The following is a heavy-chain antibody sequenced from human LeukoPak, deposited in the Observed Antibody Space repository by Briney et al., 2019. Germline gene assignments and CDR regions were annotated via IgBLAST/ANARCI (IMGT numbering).Heavy chain of an antibody. V-gene: IGHV7-4-1*02. J-gene: IGHJ1*01. CDR1: GYTFISYA. D-gene: IGHD3-22*01. Sequence: ASVKVSCKASGYTFISYAMNWVRQAPGQGLEWMGWINTNTGNPTYAQGFKGRFVFSLDTSVSTAYLQISSLKAEDTAVYYCARDSVPMIVVVIADPEYFQHWGQGTLVTVSS. CDR2: INTNTGNP. CDR3: ARDSVPMIVVVIADPEYFQH.